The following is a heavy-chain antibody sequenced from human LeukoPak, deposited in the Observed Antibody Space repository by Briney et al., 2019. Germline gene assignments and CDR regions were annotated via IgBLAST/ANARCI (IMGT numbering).Heavy chain of an antibody. J-gene: IGHJ4*02. Sequence: PGGSLRLSCAASGFTFSAYAMTWVRQAPGKGLEWVSAISGSSETTKYADSVKGRFTISRDNPKNTLYLQMHSLRAEDTAKYYCAKDCMRGGIQYFDCWGQGTLVTASS. CDR3: AKDCMRGGIQYFDC. V-gene: IGHV3-23*01. D-gene: IGHD2-8*01. CDR1: GFTFSAYA. CDR2: ISGSSETT.